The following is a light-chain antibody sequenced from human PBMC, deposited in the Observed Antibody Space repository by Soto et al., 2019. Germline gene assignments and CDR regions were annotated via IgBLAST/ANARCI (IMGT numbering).Light chain of an antibody. CDR2: SNH. V-gene: IGLV1-44*01. J-gene: IGLJ2*01. Sequence: QSALTQPPSASGTPGQRVTISCSGSSSNIGSNTVNWYQQLPGTAPKLLFYSNHQRPSGVPDRLTGSKSGTSASLAISGLQSEDEADYYCAAWDDSLNGPVFGGGTKLTVL. CDR1: SSNIGSNT. CDR3: AAWDDSLNGPV.